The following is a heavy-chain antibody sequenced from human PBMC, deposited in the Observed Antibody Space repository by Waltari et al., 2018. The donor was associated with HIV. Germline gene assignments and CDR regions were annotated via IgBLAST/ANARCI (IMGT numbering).Heavy chain of an antibody. D-gene: IGHD6-19*01. CDR3: ARGDATGGCGY. J-gene: IGHJ4*02. CDR1: GGTFSSYA. CDR2: SIPIFGTA. V-gene: IGHV1-69*01. Sequence: QVRLVQSGAEVKKPGSSVKVSCKASGGTFSSYAISWVRPAPGQGLEWMGGSIPIFGTANDAQKFQGRVTITADESTGTAYMELSSLRSEDTAVYYCARGDATGGCGYWGQGTLVTVSS.